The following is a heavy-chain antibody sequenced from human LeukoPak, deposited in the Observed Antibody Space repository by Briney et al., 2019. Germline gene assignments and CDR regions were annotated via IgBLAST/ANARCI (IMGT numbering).Heavy chain of an antibody. CDR2: VDPEDGET. CDR1: GYTFTDYY. Sequence: ASVKVSCKVSGYTFTDYYMHWVQQAPGKGLEWMGLVDPEDGETIYAEKSQGRVTITADTSIDTAYMELSSLRSEDTAVYYCATTPYSGSYRPYYFDYWGQGTLVTVSS. CDR3: ATTPYSGSYRPYYFDY. J-gene: IGHJ4*02. V-gene: IGHV1-69-2*01. D-gene: IGHD1-26*01.